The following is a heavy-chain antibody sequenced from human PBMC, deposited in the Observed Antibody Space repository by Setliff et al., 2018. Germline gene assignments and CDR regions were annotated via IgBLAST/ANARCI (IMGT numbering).Heavy chain of an antibody. CDR3: ARINFYVSSGYYYAPDY. Sequence: GASVKVSCKASGGSFGSDGFNWVRQAPGQGLEWMGRIIPVFRTAKYAQKVQGRVTIAADESTRTAYMELSSLRSDDTAVYYCARINFYVSSGYYYAPDYWGQGTLVTVSS. V-gene: IGHV1-69*13. J-gene: IGHJ4*02. CDR1: GGSFGSDG. CDR2: IIPVFRTA. D-gene: IGHD3-22*01.